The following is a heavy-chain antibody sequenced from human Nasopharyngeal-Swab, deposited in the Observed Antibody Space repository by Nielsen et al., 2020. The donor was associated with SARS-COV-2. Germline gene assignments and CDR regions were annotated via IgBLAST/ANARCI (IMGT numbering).Heavy chain of an antibody. J-gene: IGHJ4*02. CDR2: INADKGDT. Sequence: ASVKVSCKASGFTFNGYATHWVRQAPGQSLEWMGWINADKGDTLYSQKFQDRITITRDTSASVACMELSSLRSEDTATYYCARDPWGYKWYFDYWGQGTLVTVSS. V-gene: IGHV1-3*01. D-gene: IGHD5-18*01. CDR1: GFTFNGYA. CDR3: ARDPWGYKWYFDY.